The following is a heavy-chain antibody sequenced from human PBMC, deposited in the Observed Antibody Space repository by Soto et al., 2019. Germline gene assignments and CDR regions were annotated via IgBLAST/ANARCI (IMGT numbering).Heavy chain of an antibody. V-gene: IGHV4-31*03. CDR3: ARDRGRGIVVVSPIDAFDI. CDR2: IYYSGST. D-gene: IGHD3-22*01. J-gene: IGHJ3*02. Sequence: QVQLQESGPGLVKPSQTLSLTCTVSGGSISSGGYYWSWIRQHPGKGLEWIGYIYYSGSTYYNPSLKSRVTISVDTSKNQFSLKLSSVTAADTAVYYCARDRGRGIVVVSPIDAFDIWGQGTMVTVSS. CDR1: GGSISSGGYY.